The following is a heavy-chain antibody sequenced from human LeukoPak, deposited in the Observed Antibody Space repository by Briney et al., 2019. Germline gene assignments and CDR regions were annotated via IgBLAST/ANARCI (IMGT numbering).Heavy chain of an antibody. J-gene: IGHJ4*02. Sequence: ASVKVSYKASGYTFTSYGISWVRQAPGQGLEWMGWISAYNGNTNYAQKLQGRVTMTTDTSTSTAYMELRSLRSDDTAVYYCARDLEQLWSPELPDYWGQGTLVTVSS. CDR3: ARDLEQLWSPELPDY. V-gene: IGHV1-18*01. D-gene: IGHD6-6*01. CDR1: GYTFTSYG. CDR2: ISAYNGNT.